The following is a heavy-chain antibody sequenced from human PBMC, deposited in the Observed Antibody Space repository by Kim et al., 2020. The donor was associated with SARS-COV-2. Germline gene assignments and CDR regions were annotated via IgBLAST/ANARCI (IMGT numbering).Heavy chain of an antibody. Sequence: SETLSLTCTVSGGSISSGGYYWSWIRQHPGKGLEWIGYIYYSGSTYYNPSLKSRVTISVDTSKNQFSLKLSSVTAADTAVYYCARGTEGSLAYWFDPWGQGTLVTVSS. V-gene: IGHV4-31*03. CDR1: GGSISSGGYY. J-gene: IGHJ5*02. CDR2: IYYSGST. D-gene: IGHD3-16*02. CDR3: ARGTEGSLAYWFDP.